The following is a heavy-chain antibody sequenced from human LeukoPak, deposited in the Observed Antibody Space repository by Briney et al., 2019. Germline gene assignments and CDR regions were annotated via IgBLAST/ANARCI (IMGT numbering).Heavy chain of an antibody. J-gene: IGHJ4*02. CDR2: TFSTST. CDR3: ARLPRGDY. CDR1: GDSVSSSPYY. V-gene: IGHV4-61*05. Sequence: SETLSLTCSVSGDSVSSSPYYWGWIRQPPGKGLEWIGNTFSTSTLYNASLRSRVTIVVDTSKNQFSLKLSSVTAADTAVYYCARLPRGDYWGQGTLVTVSS. D-gene: IGHD3-16*01.